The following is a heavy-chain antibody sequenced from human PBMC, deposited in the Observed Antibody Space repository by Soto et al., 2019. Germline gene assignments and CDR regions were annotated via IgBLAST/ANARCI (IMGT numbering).Heavy chain of an antibody. D-gene: IGHD3-3*01. CDR1: GFTFSGCA. Sequence: QVQVVESGGGVVQPGRSLRLSCAASGFTFSGCAMHWVRQAPGKGLEWVAVISYDGSNKYYADSVKGRFTISRDNSKNTLYLQMNSLRAEDTAVYYCARDKRDLRFLEWSYYFDYWGQGTLVTVSS. CDR3: ARDKRDLRFLEWSYYFDY. V-gene: IGHV3-30-3*01. CDR2: ISYDGSNK. J-gene: IGHJ4*02.